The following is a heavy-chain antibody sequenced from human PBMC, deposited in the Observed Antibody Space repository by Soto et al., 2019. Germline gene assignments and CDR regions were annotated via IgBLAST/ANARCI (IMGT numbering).Heavy chain of an antibody. J-gene: IGHJ5*02. D-gene: IGHD2-15*01. Sequence: SETLSLTCTVSGGSISSGGYYWSWIRQHPGKGLEWIGYIYYSGSTYYNPSLKSRVTISVDTSKNQFSLKLSSVTAADTAVYYCARATSYCSGGSCYPPFRYNWFDPWGQGTLVTVSS. CDR1: GGSISSGGYY. CDR3: ARATSYCSGGSCYPPFRYNWFDP. V-gene: IGHV4-31*02. CDR2: IYYSGST.